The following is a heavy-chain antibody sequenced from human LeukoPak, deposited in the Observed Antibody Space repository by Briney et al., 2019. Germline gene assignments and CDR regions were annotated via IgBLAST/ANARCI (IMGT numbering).Heavy chain of an antibody. D-gene: IGHD3-16*02. CDR1: GFNFSGSA. J-gene: IGHJ4*02. V-gene: IGHV3-73*01. Sequence: GGSLRLSCAASGFNFSGSAIPWVRQASGKGLEWVGRTRNKGYNYATAYAASVQGRFSISRDESKTTVYLQMNSLKTEDTAVYYCTTLNYVWGTYRPDYWGQGTLVIVSS. CDR2: TRNKGYNYAT. CDR3: TTLNYVWGTYRPDY.